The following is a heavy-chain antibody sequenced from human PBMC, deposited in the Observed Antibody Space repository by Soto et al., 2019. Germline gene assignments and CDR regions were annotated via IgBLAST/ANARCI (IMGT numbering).Heavy chain of an antibody. CDR2: IGGYKGNT. Sequence: HVQLVQSGAEVREPGASVKVSCKASGYTFTNYGVSWVRQAPGQGLEWMGWIGGYKGNTNYAQKLQGRVTLTTDTSTSTADMELRSLRSDDTAVYYCAPHTLDTGMPSGYWGQGTLVTVSS. CDR1: GYTFTNYG. CDR3: APHTLDTGMPSGY. D-gene: IGHD5-18*01. V-gene: IGHV1-18*01. J-gene: IGHJ4*02.